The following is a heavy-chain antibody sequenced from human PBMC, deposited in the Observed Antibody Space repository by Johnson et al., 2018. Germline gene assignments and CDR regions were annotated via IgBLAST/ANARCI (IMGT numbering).Heavy chain of an antibody. CDR2: ISSSGSTT. Sequence: VQLQECGGGLVKPGGSLRLSCAASGFTFSSYSMNWVRQAPGKGLEWVSSISSSGSTTYYADSVKGRFTISRDNSKNTLYLQMNSLRAEDTAVYYCARETETGDAFDIWGQGTMVTVSS. J-gene: IGHJ3*02. CDR1: GFTFSSYS. CDR3: ARETETGDAFDI. V-gene: IGHV3-21*01. D-gene: IGHD1/OR15-1a*01.